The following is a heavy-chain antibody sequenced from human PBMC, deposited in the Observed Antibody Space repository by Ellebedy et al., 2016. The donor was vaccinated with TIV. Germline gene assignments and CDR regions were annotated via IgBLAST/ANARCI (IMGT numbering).Heavy chain of an antibody. J-gene: IGHJ5*02. Sequence: MPSETLSLTCSVSGGSIGRYFWTWIRQSPEKGLEWIGYVFSSGYTNYNPSLESRVTISIDTSKGQFSLRLTSVTAADTAVYYCASDDPSGWLDPWGQGTLVTVSS. V-gene: IGHV4-59*01. CDR2: VFSSGYT. CDR1: GGSIGRYF. CDR3: ASDDPSGWLDP. D-gene: IGHD3-10*01.